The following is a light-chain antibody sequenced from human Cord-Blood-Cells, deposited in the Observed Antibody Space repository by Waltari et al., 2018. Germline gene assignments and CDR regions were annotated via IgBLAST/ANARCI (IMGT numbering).Light chain of an antibody. CDR2: KAS. V-gene: IGKV1-5*03. CDR3: QQYNSPYT. Sequence: DIQMTQSPSTLSASVGDRATITCRASQSISSWLAWYQQKPGKAPKFLLYKASSLESGVPSRISGSGSGTEFTLTISSLQPDDFATYYCQQYNSPYTFGQGTKLEIK. J-gene: IGKJ2*01. CDR1: QSISSW.